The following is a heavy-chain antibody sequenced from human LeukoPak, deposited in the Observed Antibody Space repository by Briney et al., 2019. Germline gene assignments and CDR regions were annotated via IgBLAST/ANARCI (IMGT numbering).Heavy chain of an antibody. J-gene: IGHJ4*02. CDR2: INSDGSST. D-gene: IGHD1-26*01. CDR1: GFTFSSYW. V-gene: IGHV3-74*01. Sequence: GGSLRLSCAASGFTFSSYWMHWVRQAPGKGLVWVSRINSDGSSTSYADSVKGRFTISRDNSKNTLCLQMNSLRAEDTAVYYCAKDRWELLLAPGPVDYWGQGTLVTVSS. CDR3: AKDRWELLLAPGPVDY.